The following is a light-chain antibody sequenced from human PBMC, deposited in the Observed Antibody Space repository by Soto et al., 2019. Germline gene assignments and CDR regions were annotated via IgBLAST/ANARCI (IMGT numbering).Light chain of an antibody. Sequence: QAVVTQEPSLTVSPGGTVTLTCGSSSGAVTSGHYPDWFQQKPGQAPRTLIYDTNNKHSWTPARFSGSLLGGQAALTLSGTQPDDEAECYCLLSYSGSKVFGGGTKLTVL. CDR3: LLSYSGSKV. V-gene: IGLV7-46*01. CDR1: SGAVTSGHY. J-gene: IGLJ3*02. CDR2: DTN.